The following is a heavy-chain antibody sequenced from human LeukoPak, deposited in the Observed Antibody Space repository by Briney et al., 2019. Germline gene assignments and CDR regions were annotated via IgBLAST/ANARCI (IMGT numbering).Heavy chain of an antibody. CDR3: ARYSVDKYYDYYGMDV. D-gene: IGHD5-12*01. CDR1: GGSISSYY. CDR2: IYYSGST. Sequence: PSETLSLTCTVSGGSISSYYWSWIRQPPGKGLEWIGYIYYSGSTNYNPSLKSRVTISVDTSNNQFSLKLSSVTAADTAVYYCARYSVDKYYDYYGMDVWGQGTTVTVSS. V-gene: IGHV4-59*08. J-gene: IGHJ6*02.